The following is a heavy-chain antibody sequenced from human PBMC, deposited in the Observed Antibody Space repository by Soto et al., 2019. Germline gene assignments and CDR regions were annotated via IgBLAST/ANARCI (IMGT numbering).Heavy chain of an antibody. Sequence: SVKVSCKASGGTFSSYAISWVRQAPGQGLEWMGGIIPIFGTANYAQKFQGRVTITADESTSTAYMELSSLRSEDTAVYYCARDNRSGYSYEALDAFDIWGQGTMVTVSS. CDR1: GGTFSSYA. CDR2: IIPIFGTA. J-gene: IGHJ3*02. CDR3: ARDNRSGYSYEALDAFDI. D-gene: IGHD5-18*01. V-gene: IGHV1-69*13.